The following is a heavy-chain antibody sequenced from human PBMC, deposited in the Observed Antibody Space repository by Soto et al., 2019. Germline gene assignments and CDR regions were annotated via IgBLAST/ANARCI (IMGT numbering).Heavy chain of an antibody. D-gene: IGHD2-21*01. V-gene: IGHV1-69*13. CDR2: ILPFFGTA. CDR1: GGTFRTES. CDR3: ARGHGYGGNSDAFDV. J-gene: IGHJ3*01. Sequence: QVHLVQSGAEVKKPGSSVKVSYKYSGGTFRTESINWVRQAPGQGLEWMGGILPFFGTADYAPRFQGRVTITADAATRTAYMELSSLTSQDTAVYFCARGHGYGGNSDAFDVWRQGTRVTVSS.